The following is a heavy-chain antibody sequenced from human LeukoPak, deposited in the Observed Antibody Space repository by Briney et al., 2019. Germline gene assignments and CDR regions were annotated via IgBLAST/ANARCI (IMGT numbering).Heavy chain of an antibody. Sequence: AGSLRLSCAASGFTFSTYGMHWVRQAPGKGLEWVAVIWHDGSIKYYADSVEGRFTISRDNSKNTLYLQMNSLRAEDTAVYYCARAVGPFDFWGPGTIVIVSS. J-gene: IGHJ3*01. CDR3: ARAVGPFDF. V-gene: IGHV3-33*01. CDR2: IWHDGSIK. CDR1: GFTFSTYG.